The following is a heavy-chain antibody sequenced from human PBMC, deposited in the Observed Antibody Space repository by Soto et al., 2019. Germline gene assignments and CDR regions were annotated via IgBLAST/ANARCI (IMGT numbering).Heavy chain of an antibody. D-gene: IGHD2-15*01. V-gene: IGHV1-69*13. Sequence: GASVKVSCKASGGTFSSYAISWVRQAPGQGLEWMGGIIPIFGTANYAQKFQGRVTITADESTSTAYMELSSLRSEDTAVYYCARDGYCSGGSCYSALDYYYYGMDVWG. CDR2: IIPIFGTA. J-gene: IGHJ6*01. CDR1: GGTFSSYA. CDR3: ARDGYCSGGSCYSALDYYYYGMDV.